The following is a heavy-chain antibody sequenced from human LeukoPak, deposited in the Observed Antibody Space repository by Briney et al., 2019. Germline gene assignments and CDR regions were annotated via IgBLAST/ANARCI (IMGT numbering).Heavy chain of an antibody. CDR3: AREYYGGYVDY. D-gene: IGHD3-10*01. V-gene: IGHV3-64*01. J-gene: IGHJ4*02. Sequence: GGSLRLSCSASGFTFSIYAMHWVRQARGKGLESVSSISYNGGSTYYANSVKGRFTISRDNSKNTLYLQMGGRRAEGMAVYYCAREYYGGYVDYWGEGTLVTVSS. CDR2: ISYNGGST. CDR1: GFTFSIYA.